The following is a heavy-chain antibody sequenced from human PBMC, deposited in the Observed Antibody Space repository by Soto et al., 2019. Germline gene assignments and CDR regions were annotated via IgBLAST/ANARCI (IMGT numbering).Heavy chain of an antibody. D-gene: IGHD3-10*01. CDR2: IGGSSSTI. Sequence: GGSLRLSCAASGFSLTNYVMNWVRQAPGKGLEWISSIGGSSSTIFHADSVKGRFTISRDSAKNSLYLQMNSLRAEDTALYYCAKDSWGFGLSSPYYYYYGMDVWGQGTTVTVSS. CDR3: AKDSWGFGLSSPYYYYYGMDV. J-gene: IGHJ6*02. V-gene: IGHV3-48*01. CDR1: GFSLTNYV.